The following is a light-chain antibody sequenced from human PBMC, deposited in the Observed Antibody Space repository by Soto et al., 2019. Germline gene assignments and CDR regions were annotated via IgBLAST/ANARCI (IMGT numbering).Light chain of an antibody. CDR2: AAS. CDR3: QQFSGYPLP. CDR1: QGISSY. J-gene: IGKJ5*01. Sequence: DIQLTPYTSFLSSSVGDRVTITCRASQGISSYLAWYQQKPGKAPKLLIYAASTLQSGVPSRFSGSGSGTAFTLTISSLQPEDFATYYCQQFSGYPLPFCQGALLEIK. V-gene: IGKV1-9*01.